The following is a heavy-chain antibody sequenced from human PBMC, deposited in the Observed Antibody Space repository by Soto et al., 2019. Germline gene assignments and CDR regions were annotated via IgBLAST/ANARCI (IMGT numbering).Heavy chain of an antibody. CDR2: LSYDVRNK. J-gene: IGHJ4*02. CDR3: AREYVTGYYYVIGY. Sequence: QVQLVESGGGVVQPGRSLRLSCAASGFTFSSYSMHWVRQAPGKGLEWVAVLSYDVRNKFYADSVKGRFTISRDNAKNALYLQMNSLSTGDTAVYYCAREYVTGYYYVIGYWGQGTLVTVSS. CDR1: GFTFSSYS. D-gene: IGHD3-22*01. V-gene: IGHV3-30*04.